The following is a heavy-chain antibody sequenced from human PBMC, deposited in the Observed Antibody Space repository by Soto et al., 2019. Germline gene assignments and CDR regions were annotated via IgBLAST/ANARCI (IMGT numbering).Heavy chain of an antibody. D-gene: IGHD6-13*01. CDR2: IIPILGTA. Sequence: GLEWMGGIIPILGTANYAQKFQGRVTITADESTSTAYMELSSLRSEDTAVYYCARDRVFAAAGFPGYYYGMDVWGQGTTVSVSS. CDR3: ARDRVFAAAGFPGYYYGMDV. V-gene: IGHV1-69*01. J-gene: IGHJ6*02.